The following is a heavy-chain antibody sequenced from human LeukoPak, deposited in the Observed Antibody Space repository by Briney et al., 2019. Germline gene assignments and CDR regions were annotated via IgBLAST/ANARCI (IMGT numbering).Heavy chain of an antibody. V-gene: IGHV3-53*01. CDR2: IYSGGST. D-gene: IGHD1-26*01. J-gene: IGHJ4*02. Sequence: VIYSGGSTYYADSVKGRFTISRDNSKNTLYLQMNSLRVEDTAVYYCACTSGSYFRVFDYWGQGTLVTVSS. CDR3: ACTSGSYFRVFDY.